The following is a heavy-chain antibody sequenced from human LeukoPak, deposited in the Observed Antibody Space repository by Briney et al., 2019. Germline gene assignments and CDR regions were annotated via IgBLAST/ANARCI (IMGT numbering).Heavy chain of an antibody. CDR1: GYTFTGYY. Sequence: ASVKVSCKASGYTFTGYYMHWVRQAPGQGLEWMGRINPNSGGTNYAQKFQGRVTMTRDTSISTAYMELSRLRSDDTAVYYCAREVAAAGSAIDYWGQGTLVTVSS. D-gene: IGHD6-13*01. J-gene: IGHJ4*02. V-gene: IGHV1-2*06. CDR3: AREVAAAGSAIDY. CDR2: INPNSGGT.